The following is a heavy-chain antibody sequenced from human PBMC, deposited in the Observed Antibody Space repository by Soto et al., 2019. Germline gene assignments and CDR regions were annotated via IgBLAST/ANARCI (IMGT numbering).Heavy chain of an antibody. Sequence: QLQLQESGPGLEKPSETLSLTCTVSGGSISSSNYYWGWIRQPPGRGLEWIGSVYYSGNTYYNPSLKSRVTMAVKPSKNQFSPKLSSVTAPDPAVYYCARQSSSCYYMDVWGKGTTVTVSS. CDR1: GGSISSSNYY. CDR2: VYYSGNT. J-gene: IGHJ6*03. D-gene: IGHD6-6*01. CDR3: ARQSSSCYYMDV. V-gene: IGHV4-39*01.